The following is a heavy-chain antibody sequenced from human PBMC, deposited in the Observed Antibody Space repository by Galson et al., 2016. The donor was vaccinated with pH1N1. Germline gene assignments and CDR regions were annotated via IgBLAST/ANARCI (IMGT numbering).Heavy chain of an antibody. CDR1: GYTFTSYY. Sequence: SVKVSSKASGYTFTSYYMHWVRQAPGQGLEWMGIINPSGGSTSYAQKFQGRVTMTRDTSTSTVYMELSSLRSEDTAVYYCARTVTPLGAAFDIWGQGTMVTVSS. V-gene: IGHV1-46*01. CDR3: ARTVTPLGAAFDI. J-gene: IGHJ3*02. CDR2: INPSGGST. D-gene: IGHD4-17*01.